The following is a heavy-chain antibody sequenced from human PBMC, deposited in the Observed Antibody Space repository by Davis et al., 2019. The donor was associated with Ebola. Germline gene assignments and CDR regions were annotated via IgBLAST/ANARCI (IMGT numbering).Heavy chain of an antibody. J-gene: IGHJ4*02. V-gene: IGHV3-73*01. CDR3: TSPNYYDSSGYVDY. Sequence: PGESLKISCAASGFTFSGSDMHWVRQASGKGLEWVGRIRSKAHSYATAYAASVKGRFTMSRDDSKNTACLQMNSLKTEDTAVYYCTSPNYYDSSGYVDYWGQGTLVTVSS. CDR2: IRSKAHSYAT. CDR1: GFTFSGSD. D-gene: IGHD3-22*01.